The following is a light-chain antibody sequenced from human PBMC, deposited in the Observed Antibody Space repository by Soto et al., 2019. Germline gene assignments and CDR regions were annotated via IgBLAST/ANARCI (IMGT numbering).Light chain of an antibody. J-gene: IGLJ2*01. CDR2: DNN. CDR1: SSNIGKNY. CDR3: GTWDTSLSAVV. V-gene: IGLV1-51*01. Sequence: QSVLTQPPSVSAAPGQKVTISCSGSSSNIGKNYVSWYQRLPGTAPKLLIYDNNERSSGIPDRFSGSKSGTSATLGIAGLQTGYEADYYCGTWDTSLSAVVFGGGTKLTVL.